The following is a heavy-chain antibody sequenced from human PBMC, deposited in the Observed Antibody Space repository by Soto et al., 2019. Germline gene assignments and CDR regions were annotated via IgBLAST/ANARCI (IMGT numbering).Heavy chain of an antibody. J-gene: IGHJ6*03. CDR2: ISGYGQST. Sequence: EVQLVESGGGLVQPGGSLRLSCAASGFTVNDYAMQCVRQAPGKGLEYVSAISGYGQSTYYGTSARRRFTISRDKSRNTRNLQIGVFSQEDMAVYYCGRVGCDTSCSDHFYDYMDVLGKGSTITVPS. CDR3: GRVGCDTSCSDHFYDYMDV. CDR1: GFTVNDYA. D-gene: IGHD2-2*01. V-gene: IGHV3-64*01.